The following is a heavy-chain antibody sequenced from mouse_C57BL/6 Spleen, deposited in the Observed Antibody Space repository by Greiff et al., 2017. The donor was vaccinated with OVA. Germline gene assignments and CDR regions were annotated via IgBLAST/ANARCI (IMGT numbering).Heavy chain of an antibody. CDR2: ISSGSS. V-gene: IGHV5-17*01. CDR3: ARPLYYGSSWFAY. J-gene: IGHJ3*01. CDR1: GFTFSDYG. Sequence: EVKLVESGGGLVKPGGSLKLSCAASGFTFSDYGMHWVRQAPEKGLEWVAYISSGSSTISRDNAKNTLFLQMTSLRSEDTAMYYCARPLYYGSSWFAYWGQGTLVTVSA. D-gene: IGHD1-1*01.